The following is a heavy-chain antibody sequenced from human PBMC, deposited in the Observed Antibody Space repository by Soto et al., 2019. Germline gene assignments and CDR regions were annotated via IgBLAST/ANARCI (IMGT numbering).Heavy chain of an antibody. J-gene: IGHJ4*02. CDR1: GGSISSRDSY. V-gene: IGHV4-39*01. D-gene: IGHD3-16*01. CDR2: FHYSGST. Sequence: TLSLTCTVSGGSISSRDSYWGWIRQPPGKGLEWIGSFHYSGSTYYNPSLKSRVTISVDTSKNQLSLRVTSVTAADTAVYYCARGFGRSHFDYWGQGTLVTVSS. CDR3: ARGFGRSHFDY.